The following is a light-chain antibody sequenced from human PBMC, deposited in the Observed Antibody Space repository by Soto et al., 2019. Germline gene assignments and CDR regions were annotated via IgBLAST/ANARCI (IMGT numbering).Light chain of an antibody. CDR1: QSISGY. CDR3: QQSFSTPRT. CDR2: AAS. J-gene: IGKJ1*01. Sequence: DFPMTQSPSSLSASVGDRVTITCRASQSISGYLNWYQQKPGKAPKLLIYAASTLQSGVPSRFSGSGSGTDFTLTISSLQPEDFATYYCQQSFSTPRTFGQGTKVEVK. V-gene: IGKV1-39*01.